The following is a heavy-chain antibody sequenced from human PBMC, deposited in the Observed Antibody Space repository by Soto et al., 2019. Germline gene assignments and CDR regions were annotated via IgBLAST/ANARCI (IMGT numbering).Heavy chain of an antibody. D-gene: IGHD2-2*02. CDR2: IDPSDSYT. Sequence: PGESLKISCKGSGYSSTSYWISWVRQMPGKGLEWMGRIDPSDSYTNYSPSFQGHVTISADKSISTAYLQWSSLKASDTAMYYCARHPQEGYCSSTSCYTFDWFDPWGQGTLVTVSS. CDR1: GYSSTSYW. J-gene: IGHJ5*02. V-gene: IGHV5-10-1*01. CDR3: ARHPQEGYCSSTSCYTFDWFDP.